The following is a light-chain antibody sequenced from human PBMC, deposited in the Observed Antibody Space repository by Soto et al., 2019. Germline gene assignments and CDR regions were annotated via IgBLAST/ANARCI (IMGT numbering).Light chain of an antibody. Sequence: EIVMTQSPATLSVSPGERATLSCRASQSVCSNLAWYQQKPGQAPRLLIYGASTRATGIPARFSGSGSGTEFTLTISSLQSEDFAVYYCQQYNNWLRTFGQGTKLEIK. CDR1: QSVCSN. J-gene: IGKJ2*01. V-gene: IGKV3-15*01. CDR3: QQYNNWLRT. CDR2: GAS.